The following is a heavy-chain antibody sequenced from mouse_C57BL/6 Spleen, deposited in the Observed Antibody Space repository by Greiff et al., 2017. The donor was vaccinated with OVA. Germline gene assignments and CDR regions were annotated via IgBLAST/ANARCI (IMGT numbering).Heavy chain of an antibody. CDR3: TGGGFSYYFDY. CDR1: GFTFSNYW. J-gene: IGHJ2*01. CDR2: IRLKSDNYAT. V-gene: IGHV6-3*01. Sequence: EVHLVESGGGLVQPGGSMKLSCVASGFTFSNYWMNWVRQSPEKGLEWVAQIRLKSDNYATHYAESVKGRFTITRDDSKSSVYLQMNNLRAEDTGIYYCTGGGFSYYFDYWGQGTTLTVSS.